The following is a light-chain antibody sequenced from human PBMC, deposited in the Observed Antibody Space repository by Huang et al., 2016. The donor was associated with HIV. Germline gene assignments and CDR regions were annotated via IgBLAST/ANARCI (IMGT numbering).Light chain of an antibody. CDR2: GAS. V-gene: IGKV3-15*01. CDR3: QHYNNWRPWT. Sequence: EIVMTQSPATLSVSPGERATLSCRASQTVNDNLAWYQQKPGQPPRLLIYGASARATGIPVRFSGSGSGTDFTLTISSLQSEDSAVYYCQHYNNWRPWTFGQGTKVEVK. J-gene: IGKJ1*01. CDR1: QTVNDN.